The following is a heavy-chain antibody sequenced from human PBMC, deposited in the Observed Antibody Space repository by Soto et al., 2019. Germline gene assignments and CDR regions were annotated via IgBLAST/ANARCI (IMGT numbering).Heavy chain of an antibody. J-gene: IGHJ4*02. V-gene: IGHV1-69*02. CDR1: GGTFSSYT. Sequence: QVQLVQSGAEVKKPGSSVKVSCKASGGTFSSYTISWVRQAPGQGLEWMGRIIPILGIANYAQKFQGRVTITADKSTSTAYMELSSLRSEDTAVYYCASEPKRVLRYFDWLLYYFDYWGQGTLVTVSS. CDR2: IIPILGIA. CDR3: ASEPKRVLRYFDWLLYYFDY. D-gene: IGHD3-9*01.